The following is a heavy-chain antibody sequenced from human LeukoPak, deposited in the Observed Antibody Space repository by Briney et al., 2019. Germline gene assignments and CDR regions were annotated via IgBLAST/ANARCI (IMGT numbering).Heavy chain of an antibody. CDR2: IGSSITYT. V-gene: IGHV3-21*01. J-gene: IGHJ6*03. Sequence: GGSLRLSCVASGFAFTNYPMNWVRQAPGKGLEWVSSIGSSITYTYYAASVKGRSTISRDNTKNSLFLQMNRLSAEDTAVYYGARGHVFGFDYYYYLDVWGKGTTVAVSS. CDR3: ARGHVFGFDYYYYLDV. D-gene: IGHD3-16*01. CDR1: GFAFTNYP.